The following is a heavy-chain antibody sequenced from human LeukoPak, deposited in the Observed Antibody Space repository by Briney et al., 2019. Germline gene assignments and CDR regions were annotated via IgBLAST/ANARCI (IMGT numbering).Heavy chain of an antibody. CDR2: ISYDGSNK. J-gene: IGHJ5*02. Sequence: PGGSLRLSCAASGFTFSSCGMPWVRQAPGKGLEWVAVISYDGSNKYYADSVKGRFTISRDNSKNTLYLQMNSLRAEDTAVCYCAREVSRWELLRPSSEFDPWGQGTLVTVSS. V-gene: IGHV3-30*03. CDR3: AREVSRWELLRPSSEFDP. CDR1: GFTFSSCG. D-gene: IGHD1-26*01.